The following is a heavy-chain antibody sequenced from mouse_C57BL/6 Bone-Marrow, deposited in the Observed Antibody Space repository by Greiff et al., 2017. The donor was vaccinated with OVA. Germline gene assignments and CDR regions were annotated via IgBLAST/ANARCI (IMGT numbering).Heavy chain of an antibody. CDR3: TTSYRIFYAMDY. CDR2: ISSGGDYS. CDR1: GFTFSSYS. J-gene: IGHJ4*01. D-gene: IGHD2-14*01. Sequence: EVQVVESGEGLVKPGGSLKLSCAASGFTFSSYSMPWVRQTPEKRLEWVAYISSGGDYSYYADTVKGRFTISRDNSRNTLYLQMSSLKSEDTAMYYCTTSYRIFYAMDYWGQGTSVTVSS. V-gene: IGHV5-9-1*02.